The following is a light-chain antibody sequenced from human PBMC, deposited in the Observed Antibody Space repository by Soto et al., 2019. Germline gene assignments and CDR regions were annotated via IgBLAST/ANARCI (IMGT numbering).Light chain of an antibody. Sequence: DVVMTQSPLSLPVTLGQPASISCRSSQSLVYSDGNTYLNWFQQRPGQSPRRLIYKVYNRDAGLADRFGGRGSGADFTMKSSRVEGEDVGVYCCMQGTHWPRTFGQGTKVEIK. CDR3: MQGTHWPRT. CDR2: KVY. CDR1: QSLVYSDGNTY. J-gene: IGKJ1*01. V-gene: IGKV2-30*01.